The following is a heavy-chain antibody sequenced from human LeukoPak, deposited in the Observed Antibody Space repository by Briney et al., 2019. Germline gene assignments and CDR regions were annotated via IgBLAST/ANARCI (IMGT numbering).Heavy chain of an antibody. CDR3: VKSRYDYDSSGYSNSYGMDV. CDR2: ISDNGGRT. J-gene: IGHJ6*02. CDR1: GFTFRRYG. D-gene: IGHD3-22*01. V-gene: IGHV3-64D*08. Sequence: PGGSLRLSCSVSGFTFRRYGMHWVRQAPGQGLEYVSGISDNGGRTNYADSVKDRFTISRDNARNTLDLQMTSLRAEDTAVYYCVKSRYDYDSSGYSNSYGMDVWGQGTTVTASS.